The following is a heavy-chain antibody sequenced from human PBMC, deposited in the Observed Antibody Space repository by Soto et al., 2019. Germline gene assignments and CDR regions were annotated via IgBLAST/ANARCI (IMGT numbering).Heavy chain of an antibody. CDR2: INTGGGS. CDR3: VTYRSSWYYFDN. CDR1: GFIVTSDY. J-gene: IGHJ4*02. V-gene: IGHV3-66*01. Sequence: GGSLRLSCAASGFIVTSDYMSWVRQAPGKGLEWVSTINTGGGSHYADSVKGRFTISRDNSKNTLSLQMNSLRAEDTAVYYCVTYRSSWYYFDNWGQGTLVTVSS. D-gene: IGHD6-13*01.